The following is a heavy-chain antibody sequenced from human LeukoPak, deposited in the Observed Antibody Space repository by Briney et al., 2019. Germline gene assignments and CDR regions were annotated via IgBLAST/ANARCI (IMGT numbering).Heavy chain of an antibody. CDR2: IKKDGSEK. CDR3: ARDVATISNWFDP. CDR1: GFTFSYYG. Sequence: GGSLRLSCATSGFTFSYYGMSWVRQAPGKGLEWVANIKKDGSEKYYVDSVKGRFTISRDNAKNSLYLQMNSLRAEDTAVYYCARDVATISNWFDPWGQGTLVTVSS. D-gene: IGHD5-24*01. J-gene: IGHJ5*02. V-gene: IGHV3-7*01.